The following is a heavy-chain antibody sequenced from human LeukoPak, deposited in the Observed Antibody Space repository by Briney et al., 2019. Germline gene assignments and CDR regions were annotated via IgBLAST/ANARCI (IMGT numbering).Heavy chain of an antibody. V-gene: IGHV3-74*01. CDR3: TTYGSGRKFDY. CDR2: INSDGSST. CDR1: GFTFSSYW. J-gene: IGHJ4*02. D-gene: IGHD3-10*01. Sequence: GGSLRLSCAASGFTFSSYWIHWVRQAQGKGLVWVSRINSDGSSTSYADSVKGRFTISRDNAKNTLYLQMNSLRAEDTAVYYCTTYGSGRKFDYWGQGILVTVSS.